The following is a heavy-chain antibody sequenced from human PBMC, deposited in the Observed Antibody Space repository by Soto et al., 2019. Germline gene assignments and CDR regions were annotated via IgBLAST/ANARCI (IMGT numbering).Heavy chain of an antibody. CDR1: GYTLTELS. Sequence: ASGKVCCKVSGYTLTELSMQWVRQAPGKGIEWMGGFDPEDGETIYAQKFQGRVTMTEDTSTDTAYMELSSLRSEDTAVYYCSTLPYTWRSYLLFDSWGHGTLVTVS. J-gene: IGHJ5*01. CDR3: STLPYTWRSYLLFDS. D-gene: IGHD3-16*02. V-gene: IGHV1-24*01. CDR2: FDPEDGET.